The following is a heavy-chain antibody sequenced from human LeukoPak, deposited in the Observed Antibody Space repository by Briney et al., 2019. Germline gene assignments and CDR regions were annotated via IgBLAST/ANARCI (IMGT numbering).Heavy chain of an antibody. Sequence: GGSLRLSCAASGFIFSNAWMSWVRQAPGKGLEWVGRIKSKTDGGTTDYAAPVKGRFTISRDDSKNTLYLQMNSLKTEDTAVYYCTTEIDYGDYADYWGQGTLVTVSS. CDR2: IKSKTDGGTT. D-gene: IGHD4-17*01. J-gene: IGHJ4*02. CDR3: TTEIDYGDYADY. CDR1: GFIFSNAW. V-gene: IGHV3-15*01.